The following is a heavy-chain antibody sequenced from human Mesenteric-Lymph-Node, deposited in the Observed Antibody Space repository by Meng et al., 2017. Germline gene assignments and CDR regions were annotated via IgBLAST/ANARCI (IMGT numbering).Heavy chain of an antibody. CDR1: GFTFSSYA. Sequence: GESLKISCAVSGFTFSSYAMTWVRQAPGKGLEWVSAISGSGSTTYYADSVKGRFTITRDNYKNTLYLQMNSLRVEDTAVYYCARDYNPELVHWFGPWGQGTLVTVSS. V-gene: IGHV3-23*01. J-gene: IGHJ5*02. CDR2: ISGSGSTT. CDR3: ARDYNPELVHWFGP. D-gene: IGHD1-14*01.